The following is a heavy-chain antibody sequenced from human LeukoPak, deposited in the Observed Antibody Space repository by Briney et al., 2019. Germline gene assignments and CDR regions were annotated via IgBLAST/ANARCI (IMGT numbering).Heavy chain of an antibody. CDR2: ISGSSSST. D-gene: IGHD3-22*01. CDR1: GFTFSNYA. Sequence: GGSLRLSCAASGFTFSNYAMSWVRQAPGKGLEWVSAISGSSSSTYYADSVKGRFTISRDNSKNTLYLQMNSLRAEDTAVYYCAKDPYYDSSGYYYRYFDYWGQGTLVTVSS. CDR3: AKDPYYDSSGYYYRYFDY. J-gene: IGHJ4*02. V-gene: IGHV3-23*01.